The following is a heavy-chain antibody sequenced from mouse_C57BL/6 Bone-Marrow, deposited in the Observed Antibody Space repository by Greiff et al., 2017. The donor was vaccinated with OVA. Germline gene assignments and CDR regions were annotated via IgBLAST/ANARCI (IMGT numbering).Heavy chain of an antibody. CDR2: IDPSDSYT. CDR3: ARWGLRRAWFAY. Sequence: QVQLQQPGAELVMPGASVKLSCKASGYTFTSYWMHWVKQRPGQGLEWIGEIDPSDSYTNYNQKFKGKSTLTVDKSSSTAYMQLSSLTSEDSAVYYGARWGLRRAWFAYWGQGTLVTVSA. J-gene: IGHJ3*01. CDR1: GYTFTSYW. D-gene: IGHD2-4*01. V-gene: IGHV1-69*01.